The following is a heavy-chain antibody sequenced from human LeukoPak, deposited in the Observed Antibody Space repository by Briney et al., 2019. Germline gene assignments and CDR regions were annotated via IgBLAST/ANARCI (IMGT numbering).Heavy chain of an antibody. CDR1: GGSISSSNW. CDR2: IYHSGSI. J-gene: IGHJ4*02. CDR3: ASHYGYYFDY. D-gene: IGHD3-10*01. V-gene: IGHV4-4*02. Sequence: MPSGTLSLTCAVFGGSISSSNWWSWVRQPPGKGLEWIGEIYHSGSINYKSSLKSRVTISVDKSKNQFSLKLSSVTAADTAVYYCASHYGYYFDYWGQGTLVTVSS.